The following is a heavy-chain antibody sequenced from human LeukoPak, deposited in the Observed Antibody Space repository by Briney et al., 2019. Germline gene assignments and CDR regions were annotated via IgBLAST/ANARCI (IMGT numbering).Heavy chain of an antibody. CDR1: GFTFDDYA. J-gene: IGHJ6*02. CDR3: ARGNRDSSGFYYYYGMDV. Sequence: GRSLRLSCAASGFTFDDYAMFWVRQAPGKGLEWVSGISWDSKNIVYAASVKGRFTISRDNAKNSLYLQLHSLRPEDTAFYYCARGNRDSSGFYYYYGMDVWGQGTTVTVSS. CDR2: ISWDSKNI. V-gene: IGHV3-9*01. D-gene: IGHD6-19*01.